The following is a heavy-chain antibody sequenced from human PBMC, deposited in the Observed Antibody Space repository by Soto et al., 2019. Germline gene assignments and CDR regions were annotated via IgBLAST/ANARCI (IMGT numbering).Heavy chain of an antibody. CDR1: GYTFTGYY. Sequence: ASVKVSCKASGYTFTGYYMHWVRQAPGQGLEWMGWINPNSGGTNYAQKFQGWVTMTRDTSISTAYMELSRLRSDDTAVYYCARGGKIRDSGYDLDYYYGMDVWGQGTTVTVSS. D-gene: IGHD5-12*01. CDR2: INPNSGGT. CDR3: ARGGKIRDSGYDLDYYYGMDV. V-gene: IGHV1-2*04. J-gene: IGHJ6*02.